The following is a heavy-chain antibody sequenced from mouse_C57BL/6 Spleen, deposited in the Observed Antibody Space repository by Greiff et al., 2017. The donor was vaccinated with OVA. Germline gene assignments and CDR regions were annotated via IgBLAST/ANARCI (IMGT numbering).Heavy chain of an antibody. V-gene: IGHV1-72*01. Sequence: VKLQQPGAELVKPGASVKLSCKASGYTFTSYWMHWVKQRPGRGLEWIGRIDPNSGGTKYNEKFKSKATLTVDKPSSTAYMQRSSLTSEDSAVYYCASFNWDFDYWGQGTTLTVSS. D-gene: IGHD4-1*02. CDR1: GYTFTSYW. J-gene: IGHJ2*01. CDR2: IDPNSGGT. CDR3: ASFNWDFDY.